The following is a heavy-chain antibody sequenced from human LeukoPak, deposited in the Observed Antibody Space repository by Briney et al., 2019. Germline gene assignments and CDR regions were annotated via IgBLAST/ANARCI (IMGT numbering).Heavy chain of an antibody. V-gene: IGHV4-34*01. D-gene: IGHD7-27*01. Sequence: KPSETLSLTCAVNGGSFSGYYWSWIRQPPGKGLEWIGEINHSGSTNYNPSLKSRVTISVDTSKNQFSLKLSSVTAADTAVYYCARGWAYYYYYMDVWGKGTTVTVSS. CDR3: ARGWAYYYYYMDV. J-gene: IGHJ6*03. CDR1: GGSFSGYY. CDR2: INHSGST.